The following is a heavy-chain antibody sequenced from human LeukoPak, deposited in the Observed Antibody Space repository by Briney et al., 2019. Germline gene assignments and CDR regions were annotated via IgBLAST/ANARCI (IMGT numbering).Heavy chain of an antibody. CDR1: GFTFSSYE. J-gene: IGHJ6*02. CDR2: ISSSGSTI. V-gene: IGHV3-48*03. D-gene: IGHD1-7*01. CDR3: ARDPLELHNYYYGMDV. Sequence: PGGSLRLSCAASGFTFSSYEMNWVRQAPGKGLEWVSYISSSGSTIYYADSVKGRFTISRDNAKNSLYLQMNSLRAEDTAVYYCARDPLELHNYYYGMDVWGQGTTVTVSS.